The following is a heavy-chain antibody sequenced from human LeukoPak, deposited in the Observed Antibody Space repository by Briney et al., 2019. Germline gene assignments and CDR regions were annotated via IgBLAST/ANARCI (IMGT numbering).Heavy chain of an antibody. J-gene: IGHJ4*02. Sequence: GGSLRLSCAASGFTFSSYAMHWVRQAPGKGLEWVAVISFDAISQYYADSVKGRFTISRGNSKNTLYLQMNSLRAEDTAVYYCASDRGGYCTNGVCAGFDYWGQGTLVTVSS. D-gene: IGHD2-8*01. CDR2: ISFDAISQ. V-gene: IGHV3-30-3*01. CDR3: ASDRGGYCTNGVCAGFDY. CDR1: GFTFSSYA.